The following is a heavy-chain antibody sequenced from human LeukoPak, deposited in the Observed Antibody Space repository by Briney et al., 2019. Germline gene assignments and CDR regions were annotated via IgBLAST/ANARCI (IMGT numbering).Heavy chain of an antibody. D-gene: IGHD1-14*01. V-gene: IGHV3-53*01. CDR2: LYSDGNT. J-gene: IGHJ4*02. CDR3: ARGVEPLAANTLAY. CDR1: VFTLISND. Sequence: GGSLRVSCASSVFTLISNDMSWVRQAPGKGLEWVSVLYSDGNTKYADSEQRRFTISRDNSKNTLYLEMNSLSPDDTAVYYCARGVEPLAANTLAYWGQGTLVTLSS.